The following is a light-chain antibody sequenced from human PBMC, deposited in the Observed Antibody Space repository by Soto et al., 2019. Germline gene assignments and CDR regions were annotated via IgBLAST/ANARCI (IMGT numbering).Light chain of an antibody. Sequence: QMPPSHATLSGSVGDRVAITVRASQTISSWLAWYQQKPGKAPKLLIYKASTLKSGVPSRFSGSGSGTEFTLTISSLQPDDFATYYCQHYNSYSEAFGQGTKVDIK. CDR3: QHYNSYSEA. CDR2: KAS. V-gene: IGKV1-5*03. J-gene: IGKJ1*01. CDR1: QTISSW.